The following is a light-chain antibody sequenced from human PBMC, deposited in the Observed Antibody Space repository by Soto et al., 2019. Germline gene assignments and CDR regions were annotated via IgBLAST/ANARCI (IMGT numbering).Light chain of an antibody. V-gene: IGLV2-14*01. J-gene: IGLJ1*01. CDR3: SSYTSSSTLV. CDR2: EVS. Sequence: QSALTQPASVSGSAGQSITISCTGTSSDVGDDKYVSWYQQHPGKAPKAMIYEVSNRPSGVYNRFSGSKSGNTASLTISGLQAEDEADYYCSSYTSSSTLVFGPGTKLTVL. CDR1: SSDVGDDKY.